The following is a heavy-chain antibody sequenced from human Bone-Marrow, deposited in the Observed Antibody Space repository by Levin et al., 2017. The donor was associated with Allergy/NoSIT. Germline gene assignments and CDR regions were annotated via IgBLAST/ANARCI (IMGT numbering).Heavy chain of an antibody. CDR1: GFTFSTYA. CDR3: VKSGYNGGNGWGPFDY. Sequence: GESLKISCAASGFTFSTYAMTWVRQAPGKGLEWISAVSGGGDLTFYAESVKGRFTISRDNSRDTLYMQMNNLRADDTAVYYCVKSGYNGGNGWGPFDYWGQGALVTVSS. D-gene: IGHD3-22*01. J-gene: IGHJ4*02. CDR2: VSGGGDLT. V-gene: IGHV3-23*01.